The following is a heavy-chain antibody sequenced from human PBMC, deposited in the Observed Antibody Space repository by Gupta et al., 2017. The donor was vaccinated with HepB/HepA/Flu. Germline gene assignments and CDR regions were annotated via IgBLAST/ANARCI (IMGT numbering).Heavy chain of an antibody. V-gene: IGHV3-23*01. J-gene: IGHJ6*03. CDR3: AKDLYFWSAMDV. D-gene: IGHD3-3*01. Sequence: EVQLLESGGGLVQPGGSLRLSRDASGFSFAGNAISWVRQAQGKELECVSGIGGAMREHYADSVKGRFSISRDNSKNTLYLQINSLRAEDTAVYYCAKDLYFWSAMDVWGKGTTVTVSS. CDR1: GFSFAGNA. CDR2: IGGAMRE.